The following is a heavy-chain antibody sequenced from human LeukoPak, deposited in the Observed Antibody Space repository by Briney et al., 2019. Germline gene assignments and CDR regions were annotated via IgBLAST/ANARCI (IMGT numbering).Heavy chain of an antibody. J-gene: IGHJ4*02. CDR2: IKQDGSEK. CDR3: ASLGYCTGTSCRAPFDY. CDR1: GFTFSSYW. V-gene: IGHV3-7*01. Sequence: GGSLRLSCAASGFTFSSYWMSWVRQAPGQGLEWVANIKQDGSEKYYVDSVKGRFTISRDNAKNSLYLLLNSLRVEDTAVYYCASLGYCTGTSCRAPFDYWGQGTLVTVSS. D-gene: IGHD2-2*01.